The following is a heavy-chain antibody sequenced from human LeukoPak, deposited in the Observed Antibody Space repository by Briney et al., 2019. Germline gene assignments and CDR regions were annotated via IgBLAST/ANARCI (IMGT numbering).Heavy chain of an antibody. Sequence: SETLSLTCTVSGGSISNYYWSWIRQPLGKGLEWIGYIYYSGSTNYNPSLKSRVTISVDTSENQFSLKLSSVTAADTAVYYCAREAGGQQLVYAFDIWGQGTMVTVSS. J-gene: IGHJ3*02. CDR2: IYYSGST. CDR1: GGSISNYY. CDR3: AREAGGQQLVYAFDI. D-gene: IGHD6-13*01. V-gene: IGHV4-59*01.